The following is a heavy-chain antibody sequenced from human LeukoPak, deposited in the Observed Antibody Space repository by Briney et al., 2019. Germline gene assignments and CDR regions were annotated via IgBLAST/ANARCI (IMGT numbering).Heavy chain of an antibody. J-gene: IGHJ3*02. Sequence: SETLSLTCTVSGGSISDYYWGWIRQPPGKGLEWIGSIYYSGSTYYNPSLKSRVTISVDTSKNQFSLKLSSVTAADTAVYYCARHLLPDDAFDIWGQGTMVTVSS. V-gene: IGHV4-39*01. CDR2: IYYSGST. CDR3: ARHLLPDDAFDI. D-gene: IGHD1-14*01. CDR1: GGSISDYY.